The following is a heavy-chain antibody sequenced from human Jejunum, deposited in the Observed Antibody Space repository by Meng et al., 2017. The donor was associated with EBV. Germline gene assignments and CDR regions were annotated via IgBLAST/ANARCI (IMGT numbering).Heavy chain of an antibody. CDR3: ARAVGAAGSMVNFDY. CDR2: MNPSSDDT. J-gene: IGHJ4*02. V-gene: IGHV1-8*01. D-gene: IGHD6-13*01. Sequence: QGQLGQAGAEGKKPGASVKVSCKASGYTFTSNDINWVRQATGQGLEWIGWMNPSSDDTGFAQKFQGRVTVTRDNSINTAYMELSSLTSDDTAVYYCARAVGAAGSMVNFDYWGQGTLVTVAS. CDR1: GYTFTSND.